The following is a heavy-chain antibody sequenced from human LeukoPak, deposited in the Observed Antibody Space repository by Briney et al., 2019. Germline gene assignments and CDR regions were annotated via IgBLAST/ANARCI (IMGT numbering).Heavy chain of an antibody. CDR2: IYTSGST. CDR1: GGSISSYY. D-gene: IGHD6-19*01. CDR3: ARERRSSGWKGDFDY. V-gene: IGHV4-4*07. J-gene: IGHJ4*02. Sequence: PSETLSLTCTVSGGSISSYYWSWIRQPAGKGLEWIGRIYTSGSTNYNPSLKSRVTMSVDTSKNQFSLKLSSVTAADTAVYYCARERRSSGWKGDFDYWGQGTLVTVSS.